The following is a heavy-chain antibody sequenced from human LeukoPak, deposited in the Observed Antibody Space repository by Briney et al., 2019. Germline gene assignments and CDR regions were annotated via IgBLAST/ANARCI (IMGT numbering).Heavy chain of an antibody. J-gene: IGHJ4*02. CDR3: ARDIVVVPAAMHLDY. D-gene: IGHD2-2*01. Sequence: ASVKVSCKASGYTFTSYGITWVRRAPGQGLEWMGWINTYNDKTNYPQKFQGRVTMTADTSTSTAYMELRSLRSDDTAVYYCARDIVVVPAAMHLDYWGQGALVTVSS. V-gene: IGHV1-18*01. CDR1: GYTFTSYG. CDR2: INTYNDKT.